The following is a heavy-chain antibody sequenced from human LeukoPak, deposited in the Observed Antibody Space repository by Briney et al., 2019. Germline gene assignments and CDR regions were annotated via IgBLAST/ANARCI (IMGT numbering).Heavy chain of an antibody. CDR3: ARDGPGIDY. D-gene: IGHD3-10*01. CDR2: IYPSGGRT. V-gene: IGHV1-46*01. J-gene: IGHJ4*02. CDR1: GYTFTIYN. Sequence: GASVKVSCKASGYTFTIYNMHWVRQAPGQGLEWMGIIYPSGGRTNYAQKFQGRVTMTRDTSTSTVYMDLSSLRSEDTAVYYCARDGPGIDYWGQGTLVTVSS.